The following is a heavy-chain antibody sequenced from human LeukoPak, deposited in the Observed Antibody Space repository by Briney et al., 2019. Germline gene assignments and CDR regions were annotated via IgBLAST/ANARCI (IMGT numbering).Heavy chain of an antibody. V-gene: IGHV3-23*01. CDR2: ISGSGVST. J-gene: IGHJ6*03. CDR1: GFTFSSYW. D-gene: IGHD3-10*01. CDR3: AKDVYMVVSGSGSYSYYYMDV. Sequence: ESGGSLRLSCAASGFTFSSYWMSWVRQAPGKGLEWVSSISGSGVSTYYADSVKGRFTISRDNSKNTLYLQMNSLRAEDTAVYYCAKDVYMVVSGSGSYSYYYMDVWGKGTTVTVSS.